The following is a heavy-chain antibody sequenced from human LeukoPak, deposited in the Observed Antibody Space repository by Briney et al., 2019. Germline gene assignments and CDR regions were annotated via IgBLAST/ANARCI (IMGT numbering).Heavy chain of an antibody. CDR1: GYTFSSYG. CDR3: ATGPATLPLFDGDY. V-gene: IGHV1-18*01. D-gene: IGHD1-1*01. CDR2: ISPFNGKT. J-gene: IGHJ4*02. Sequence: ASVKVSCKASGYTFSSYGINWVRQAPGQGLEWMGRISPFNGKTNYAQRFQGRLSMTTDTSTSTAYMELTSLKSDDTAVYYCATGPATLPLFDGDYWGQGTLVTVSS.